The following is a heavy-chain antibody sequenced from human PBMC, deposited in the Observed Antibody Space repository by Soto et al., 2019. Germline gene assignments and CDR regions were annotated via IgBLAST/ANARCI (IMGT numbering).Heavy chain of an antibody. D-gene: IGHD3-22*01. V-gene: IGHV1-2*04. CDR1: GYTFTGYY. CDR2: INPNSGGT. Sequence: ASVKVSCKASGYTFTGYYMHWVRQAPGQGLEWMGWINPNSGGTNYAQKFQGWVTMTRDTSISTAYMELSRLRSDDTAVYYCARSYYYDSSGVFDYWGQGTLVTVSS. J-gene: IGHJ4*02. CDR3: ARSYYYDSSGVFDY.